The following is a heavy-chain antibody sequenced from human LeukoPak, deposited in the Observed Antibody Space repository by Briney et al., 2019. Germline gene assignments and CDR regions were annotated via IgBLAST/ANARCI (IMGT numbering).Heavy chain of an antibody. V-gene: IGHV3-30*02. Sequence: GGSLRLSCAASGFTFSSYGMHWVRQAPGKGLEWAAFIRYDGSNKYYADSVKGRFTISRDNSKNTLYLQMNSLRAEDTAVYYCAKDLSNSVGYYFDYWGQGTLVTVSS. CDR3: AKDLSNSVGYYFDY. D-gene: IGHD4-23*01. CDR1: GFTFSSYG. J-gene: IGHJ4*02. CDR2: IRYDGSNK.